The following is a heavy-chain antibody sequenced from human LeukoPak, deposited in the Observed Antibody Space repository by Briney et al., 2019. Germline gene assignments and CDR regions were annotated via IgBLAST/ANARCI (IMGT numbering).Heavy chain of an antibody. V-gene: IGHV3-30*02. D-gene: IGHD6-19*01. J-gene: IGHJ3*02. CDR3: AKGPVYSSGWYLGAFDI. Sequence: PGGSLRLSCAASGFTFSSYGMHWVHQAPGKGLEWVAFIRYDGSNKYYADSVKGRFTISRDNSKNTLYLQMNSLRAEDTAVYYCAKGPVYSSGWYLGAFDIWGQGTMVTVSS. CDR2: IRYDGSNK. CDR1: GFTFSSYG.